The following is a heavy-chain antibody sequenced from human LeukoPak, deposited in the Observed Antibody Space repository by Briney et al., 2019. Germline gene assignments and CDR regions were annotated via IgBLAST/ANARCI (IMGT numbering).Heavy chain of an antibody. D-gene: IGHD2-15*01. CDR1: GYTFTSYG. CDR2: ISAYNGNT. V-gene: IGHV1-18*01. Sequence: GASVKVSCKASGYTFTSYGIRRVRQAPGQGLEWMGWISAYNGNTNYAQKLQGRVTMTTDTSTSTAYMELRSLRSDDTAVYYCAIGHPIYCSGGSCYLDYWGQGTLVTVSS. J-gene: IGHJ4*02. CDR3: AIGHPIYCSGGSCYLDY.